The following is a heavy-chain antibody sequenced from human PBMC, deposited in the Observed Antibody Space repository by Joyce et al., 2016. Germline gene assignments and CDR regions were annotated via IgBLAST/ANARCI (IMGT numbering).Heavy chain of an antibody. D-gene: IGHD6-19*01. Sequence: QVQLQQWGAGLLKTSETLSLTCGVYSGPFSGFFWSWVRQPPGKGLEWIGDITNSGATHYNPSIKSRLTMSVDTSRKEFSLKLGSVTVADTAIYYCARSQWLAPLMYWGQGTPVTVSS. V-gene: IGHV4-34*02. J-gene: IGHJ4*02. CDR3: ARSQWLAPLMY. CDR2: ITNSGAT. CDR1: SGPFSGFF.